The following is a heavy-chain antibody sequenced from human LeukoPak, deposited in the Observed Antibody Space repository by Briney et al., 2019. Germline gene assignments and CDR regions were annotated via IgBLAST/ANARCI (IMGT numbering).Heavy chain of an antibody. V-gene: IGHV4-34*01. CDR3: ARVSRNYYDSSGYYYANWFDP. CDR2: ISHSGST. CDR1: GGSFSGYY. D-gene: IGHD3-22*01. Sequence: SETLSLTCAVYGGSFSGYYWSWIRQPPGKGLEWIGEISHSGSTNYNPSLKSRVTITVDTSKNQFSLKLSSVTAADTAVYYCARVSRNYYDSSGYYYANWFDPWGQGTLVTDSS. J-gene: IGHJ5*02.